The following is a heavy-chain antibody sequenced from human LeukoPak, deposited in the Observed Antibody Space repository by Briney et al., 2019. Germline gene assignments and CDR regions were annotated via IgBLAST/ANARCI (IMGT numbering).Heavy chain of an antibody. D-gene: IGHD3-10*01. CDR2: IHYSGGT. CDR1: GGSISNYY. Sequence: SETLSLTRTVSGGSISNYYWSWIRQPPGKGLEWIGYIHYSGGTNHNPSLKSRVTILVDTSKNQFSLKLSSVTAADTAVYYCARDKGSYPYYFDYWGQGTLVTVSS. V-gene: IGHV4-59*01. CDR3: ARDKGSYPYYFDY. J-gene: IGHJ4*02.